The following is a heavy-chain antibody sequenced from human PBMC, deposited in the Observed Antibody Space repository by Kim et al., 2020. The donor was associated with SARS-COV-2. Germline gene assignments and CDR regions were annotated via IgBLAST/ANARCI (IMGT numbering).Heavy chain of an antibody. CDR3: AKVLDRYGNYDY. J-gene: IGHJ4*01. Sequence: YADSEKGRFTISRARSKNTMSLQMNSLRAEDTAVYYCAKVLDRYGNYDYWGHGTLVTVSS. V-gene: IGHV3-23*01. D-gene: IGHD4-17*01.